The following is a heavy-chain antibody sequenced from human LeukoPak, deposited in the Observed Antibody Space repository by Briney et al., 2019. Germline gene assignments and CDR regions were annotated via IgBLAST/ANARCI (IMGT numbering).Heavy chain of an antibody. CDR1: GFTVSSNY. Sequence: GGSLRLSCAASGFTVSSNYMSWVRQSPGRGLEWVSVIYSGGSTYYADSVKGRFTISRDNSKNTLYLQMNSLRAEDTAVYYCARVPRDSSGYYGDAFDIWGQGTMVTVSS. V-gene: IGHV3-53*01. CDR2: IYSGGST. D-gene: IGHD3-22*01. J-gene: IGHJ3*02. CDR3: ARVPRDSSGYYGDAFDI.